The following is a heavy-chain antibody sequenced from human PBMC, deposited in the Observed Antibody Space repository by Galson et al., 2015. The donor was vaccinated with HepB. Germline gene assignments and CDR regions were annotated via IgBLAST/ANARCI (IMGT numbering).Heavy chain of an antibody. D-gene: IGHD4-11*01. Sequence: QSGAEVKKPGESLKISCKGSGYSFTSYWIGWVRQMPGKGLEWMGIIYPGGSDTRYSPSFQGLVTISADKSISTAYLQWSSLKASDTAMYYCARHRGNRLPPYGMDVWGQGTTVTVSS. V-gene: IGHV5-51*01. CDR3: ARHRGNRLPPYGMDV. CDR2: IYPGGSDT. CDR1: GYSFTSYW. J-gene: IGHJ6*02.